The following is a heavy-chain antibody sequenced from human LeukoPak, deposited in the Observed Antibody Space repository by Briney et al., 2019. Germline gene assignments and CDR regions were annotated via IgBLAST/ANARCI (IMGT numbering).Heavy chain of an antibody. V-gene: IGHV3-23*01. D-gene: IGHD1-26*01. CDR1: GFTFSSYA. Sequence: GGSLRLSCAASGFTFSSYAMSWVRQAPGKGLEWVSVISGSGGSTYYADSVKGRFTISRDNAKNTLYLQMNSLRAEDTAVYYCARVPLSGSYWPLDYWGQGTLVTVSS. J-gene: IGHJ4*02. CDR3: ARVPLSGSYWPLDY. CDR2: ISGSGGST.